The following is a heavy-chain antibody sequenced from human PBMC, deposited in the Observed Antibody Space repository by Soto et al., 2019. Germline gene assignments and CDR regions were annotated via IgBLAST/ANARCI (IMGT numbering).Heavy chain of an antibody. CDR3: AKRSRSGSGVVTIDTFDY. D-gene: IGHD2-21*02. J-gene: IGHJ4*02. CDR1: GFTFDNYA. CDR2: IVGSGDST. V-gene: IGHV3-23*01. Sequence: EVQLLESGGGLVQPGGSLRLSCAASGFTFDNYALTWVRQAPGKGLEWVSAIVGSGDSTYYADSVKGRFTISRSNSNNTLFLQMNSLRAEDTAVYYCAKRSRSGSGVVTIDTFDYWGQGTLVTVSS.